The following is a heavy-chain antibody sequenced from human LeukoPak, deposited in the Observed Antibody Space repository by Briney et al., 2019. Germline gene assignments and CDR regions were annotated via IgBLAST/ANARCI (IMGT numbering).Heavy chain of an antibody. D-gene: IGHD5-18*01. J-gene: IGHJ5*02. V-gene: IGHV4-30-2*01. CDR1: GGSLSSGGYS. CDR3: ARLVDTAANWFDP. CDR2: IYHSGST. Sequence: SQTLSLTCAVSGGSLSSGGYSWSWIRQPPGKGLEWIGYIYHSGSTYYNPSLKSRVTISVDRSKNQFSLKLSSVTAADTAVYYCARLVDTAANWFDPWGQGTLVTVSS.